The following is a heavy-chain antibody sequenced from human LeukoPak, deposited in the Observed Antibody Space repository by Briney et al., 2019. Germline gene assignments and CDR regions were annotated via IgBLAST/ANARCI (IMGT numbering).Heavy chain of an antibody. CDR1: GSTFSSYW. CDR3: ARQNDFRLDY. Sequence: GESLQISCKGSGSTFSSYWIGWVRQLPGKGLEWMGIIYPGDSDTRYRPSLQGQVTISVDTSIGTAYLQWSSLKASDTAIYYCARQNDFRLDYWGQGTLVTVSS. V-gene: IGHV5-51*01. J-gene: IGHJ4*02. D-gene: IGHD3-3*01. CDR2: IYPGDSDT.